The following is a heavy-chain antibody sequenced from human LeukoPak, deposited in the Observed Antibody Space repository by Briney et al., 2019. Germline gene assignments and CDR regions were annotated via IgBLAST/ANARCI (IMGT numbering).Heavy chain of an antibody. CDR2: ISSSSSYI. CDR1: GFTFSSYS. V-gene: IGHV3-21*01. Sequence: GGSLGLSCAASGFTFSSYSINWVRQAPGKGLEWVSSISSSSSYIYYADSVKGRSTISRDNAKNSLYLQMNSLRAEDTAVYYCAKGTVAGRQRAPPKEWFDPWGQGTLVTVSS. CDR3: AKGTVAGRQRAPPKEWFDP. J-gene: IGHJ5*02. D-gene: IGHD6-6*01.